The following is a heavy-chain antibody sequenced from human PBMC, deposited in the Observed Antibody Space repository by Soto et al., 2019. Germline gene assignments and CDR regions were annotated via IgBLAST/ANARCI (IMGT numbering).Heavy chain of an antibody. CDR2: IYYSGNS. CDR3: ARGRLGELSPLGY. V-gene: IGHV4-59*12. D-gene: IGHD3-16*02. Sequence: QVQLQESGPRLVKPSETLSLTCTVSGGSISNYYWSWIRQSPGKGLEWIGYIYYSGNSKNNPSLKSRATXSXDXAQNHFSLKLSSVTAADTAVYYCARGRLGELSPLGYWGQGMLVTVSS. CDR1: GGSISNYY. J-gene: IGHJ4*02.